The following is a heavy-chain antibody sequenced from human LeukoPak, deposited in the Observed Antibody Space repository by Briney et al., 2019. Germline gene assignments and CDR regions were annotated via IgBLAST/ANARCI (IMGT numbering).Heavy chain of an antibody. CDR3: ARANFLYCSSTTCLFDY. J-gene: IGHJ4*02. CDR1: GYTFTDYY. CDR2: IIPNDGDT. Sequence: ASVKVSCKASGYTFTDYYMHWVRQAPGQGFEWMGWIIPNDGDTNYAQKFQGRVTMTRDTSISTAHMEVSRLRSDDTAVYYCARANFLYCSSTTCLFDYWGQGTLVTVSS. V-gene: IGHV1-2*02. D-gene: IGHD2-2*01.